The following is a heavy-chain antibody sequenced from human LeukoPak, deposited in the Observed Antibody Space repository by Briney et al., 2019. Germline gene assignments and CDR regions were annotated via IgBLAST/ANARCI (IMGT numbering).Heavy chain of an antibody. D-gene: IGHD3-22*01. V-gene: IGHV3-7*01. CDR1: GFTFSSYW. CDR2: IKQDGSEK. Sequence: PGGSLRLSCAASGFTFSSYWMSWVRQAPGKGLEWLANIKQDGSEKYYVDSVKGRFTISRDNAKNSLYLQMNSLRAEDTAVYYCARVRADYYDSSGYSYSDYWGQGTLVTVSS. J-gene: IGHJ4*02. CDR3: ARVRADYYDSSGYSYSDY.